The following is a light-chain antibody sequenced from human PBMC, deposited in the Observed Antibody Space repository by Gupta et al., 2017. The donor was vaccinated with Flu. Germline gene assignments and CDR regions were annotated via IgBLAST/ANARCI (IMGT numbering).Light chain of an antibody. CDR1: EGVGNY. Sequence: PSSLSASVGDRVTITCRASEGVGNYLNWYQRTPGKPPKLLIHAASKVQSGVPSRFSGSRSGTDFTLTISSLQPEDFAIYYCQQSDITPRTFGQGTKVEIK. CDR3: QQSDITPRT. CDR2: AAS. J-gene: IGKJ1*01. V-gene: IGKV1-39*01.